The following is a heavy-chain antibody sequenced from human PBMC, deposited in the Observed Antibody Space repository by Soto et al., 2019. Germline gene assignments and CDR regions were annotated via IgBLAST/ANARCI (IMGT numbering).Heavy chain of an antibody. CDR1: GCTLSSNG. CDR3: ARGLGGFLWFGGYNNDAFDI. J-gene: IGHJ3*02. V-gene: IGHV3-33*01. CDR2: IWYDGSNR. D-gene: IGHD3-10*01. Sequence: PGRSLWRYCAASGCTLSSNGKHWVGQSPGKGLEWVAAIWYDGSNRYYADSVKGRFTISRDNAKNTLYLQMYSLRAEEKGVYYCARGLGGFLWFGGYNNDAFDIWPQASMF.